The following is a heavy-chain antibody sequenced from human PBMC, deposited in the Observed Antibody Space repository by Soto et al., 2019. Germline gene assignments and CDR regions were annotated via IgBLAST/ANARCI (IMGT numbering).Heavy chain of an antibody. CDR3: TRTIGSYYYDSSGYYYFDY. CDR1: GFTFSNAW. V-gene: IGHV3-15*01. J-gene: IGHJ4*02. Sequence: VGSLRLSCAASGFTFSNAWLNWVRQAPGKGLEWVGRIKSKTDGGTTDYAAPVKGRFTISRDDSKNTLYLQMNSLKTEDTAVYYCTRTIGSYYYDSSGYYYFDYWGQGTLVTVSS. CDR2: IKSKTDGGTT. D-gene: IGHD3-22*01.